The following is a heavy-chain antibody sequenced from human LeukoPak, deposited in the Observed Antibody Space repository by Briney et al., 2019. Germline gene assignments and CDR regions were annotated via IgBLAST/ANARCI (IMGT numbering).Heavy chain of an antibody. D-gene: IGHD3-3*01. Sequence: GGSLRLSCAASGFTFSNYWMHWVRQAPGKGLVWVSRISSDESITSYADSVKGRFTISRDNAKNSLYLQMNSLRAEDTAVYYCARGVPAITIFGVVNWFDPWGQGTLVTVSS. CDR2: ISSDESIT. J-gene: IGHJ5*02. CDR3: ARGVPAITIFGVVNWFDP. CDR1: GFTFSNYW. V-gene: IGHV3-74*01.